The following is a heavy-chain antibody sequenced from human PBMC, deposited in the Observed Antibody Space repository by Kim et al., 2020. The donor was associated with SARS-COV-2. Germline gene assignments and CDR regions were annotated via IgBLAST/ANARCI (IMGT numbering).Heavy chain of an antibody. CDR3: AKEGFDGDYFDY. J-gene: IGHJ4*02. V-gene: IGHV3-23*01. CDR1: GFTFSSYV. Sequence: GGSLRLSCAASGFTFSSYVMTWVRQAPGRGLEWVSVITGSSDYIKYADSVKGRFTISRDNSKNTLYLQMNSLRAEDTAVYYCAKEGFDGDYFDYWGQGTL. D-gene: IGHD3-9*01. CDR2: ITGSSDYI.